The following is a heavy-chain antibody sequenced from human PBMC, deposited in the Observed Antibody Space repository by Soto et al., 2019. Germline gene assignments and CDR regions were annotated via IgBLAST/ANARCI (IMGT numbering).Heavy chain of an antibody. V-gene: IGHV3-23*01. Sequence: GGSLRLSCAASGFTFSSYAMSWVRQALGKGLEWVSAISGSGGSTYYADSVKGRFTISRDNSKNTLYLQMNSLRAEDTAVYYCAKTSGSGYDFWSGYPGPLCYYDYWGQGTLVTVSS. CDR1: GFTFSSYA. CDR3: AKTSGSGYDFWSGYPGPLCYYDY. D-gene: IGHD3-3*01. CDR2: ISGSGGST. J-gene: IGHJ4*02.